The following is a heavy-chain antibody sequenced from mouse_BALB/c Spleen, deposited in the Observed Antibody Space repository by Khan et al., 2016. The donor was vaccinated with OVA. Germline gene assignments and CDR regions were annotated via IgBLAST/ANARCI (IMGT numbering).Heavy chain of an antibody. D-gene: IGHD1-1*01. J-gene: IGHJ2*01. CDR2: TNPTNGRT. Sequence: QVQLKQSGAELVKAGASVKMSCKASGYTFTSYWMHWGMQRLGQGLEWFAETNPTNGRTYYNEKFKSKATLTVDKSSSTAYMLLSGPTFEDSAVYYCARIKKIVATYFDYWGQGTTLTVSS. CDR3: ARIKKIVATYFDY. V-gene: IGHV1S81*02. CDR1: GYTFTSYW.